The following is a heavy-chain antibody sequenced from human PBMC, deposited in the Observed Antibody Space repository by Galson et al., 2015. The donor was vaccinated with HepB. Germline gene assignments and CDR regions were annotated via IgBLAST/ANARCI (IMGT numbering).Heavy chain of an antibody. CDR3: GRWRHQDRTGYYRFDY. J-gene: IGHJ4*02. CDR2: IYPGDSDT. CDR1: GYTFRNYW. D-gene: IGHD3-9*01. V-gene: IGHV5-51*01. Sequence: QSGAEVKKPGESLKISCEGSGYTFRNYWIGWVRQLPGKGLEWMGIIYPGDSDTEYSPSFQGRVTISADNSVNTAYLQWSSLEASDTAMYYCGRWRHQDRTGYYRFDYWGQGTLVTVSS.